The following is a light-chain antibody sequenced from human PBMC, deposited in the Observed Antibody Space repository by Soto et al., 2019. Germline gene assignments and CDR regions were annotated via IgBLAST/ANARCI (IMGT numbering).Light chain of an antibody. V-gene: IGKV3-11*01. J-gene: IGKJ5*01. Sequence: EIVMTQSPATLSVSPGERATLSCKTSQSVGSHLACYQQRPGQPPRLLIYDASTRATGIPARFSGTGSGTDFTLAISSLDPKDFAIYYCQQRVDWPPTFGQGTRLEIK. CDR2: DAS. CDR1: QSVGSH. CDR3: QQRVDWPPT.